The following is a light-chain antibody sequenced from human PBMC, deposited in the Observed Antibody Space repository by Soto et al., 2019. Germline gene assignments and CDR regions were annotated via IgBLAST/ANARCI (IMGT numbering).Light chain of an antibody. CDR2: LGS. Sequence: DIVMTQSPLSLPVTPGEPASISCRSSQSLLHSNGYNYLDWYLQKPGQCPQLLIYLGSNRASGVPDRFSGSGSGTDFTLIISRVEAADVGVYYCVQALQTPPTFGQGTRLEIK. CDR3: VQALQTPPT. V-gene: IGKV2-28*01. CDR1: QSLLHSNGYNY. J-gene: IGKJ5*01.